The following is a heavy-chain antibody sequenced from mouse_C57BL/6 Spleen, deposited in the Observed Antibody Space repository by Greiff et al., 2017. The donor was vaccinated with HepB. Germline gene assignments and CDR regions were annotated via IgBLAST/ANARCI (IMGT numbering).Heavy chain of an antibody. CDR3: ARSLSTVDAMDY. CDR2: IYPRSGNT. CDR1: GYTFTSYG. V-gene: IGHV1-81*01. D-gene: IGHD1-1*01. Sequence: VKLMESGAELARPGASVKLSCKASGYTFTSYGISWVKQRTGQGLEWIGEIYPRSGNTYYNEKFKGKATLTADKSSSTAYMELRSLTSEDSAVYFCARSLSTVDAMDYWGQGTSVTVSS. J-gene: IGHJ4*01.